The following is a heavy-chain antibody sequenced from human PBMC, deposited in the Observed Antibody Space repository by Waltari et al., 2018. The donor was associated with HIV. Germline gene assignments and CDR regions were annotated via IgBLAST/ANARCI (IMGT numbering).Heavy chain of an antibody. CDR3: ARDTGYCSFGSCSYNWLDP. J-gene: IGHJ5*02. CDR1: GFTFSSYA. D-gene: IGHD2-15*01. CDR2: ISDEGSNK. V-gene: IGHV3-30*01. Sequence: QVHLVESGGGVVQPGRSLRPSCAASGFTFSSYAIHWVSQAPGKGLGWVSLISDEGSNKYYAYSVKGRLTISRDNSKNTLYLQMNSLRAEDTSVYYCARDTGYCSFGSCSYNWLDPWGQGTLVSVSS.